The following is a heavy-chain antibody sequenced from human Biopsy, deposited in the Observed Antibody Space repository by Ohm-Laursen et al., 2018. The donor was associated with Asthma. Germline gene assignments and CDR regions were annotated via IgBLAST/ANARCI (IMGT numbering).Heavy chain of an antibody. V-gene: IGHV1-69*13. D-gene: IGHD4-17*01. CDR1: GGTFSTFG. Sequence: ASVKVSCKASGGTFSTFGISWVRQAPGQGLEWMGWIIPFYGTATYAQNFQGRLTLTADESTSTAYMELSSLRSEDTAVYFCARDFDGDYVQRHLPLAYWGQGTLVTVSS. CDR3: ARDFDGDYVQRHLPLAY. J-gene: IGHJ4*02. CDR2: IIPFYGTA.